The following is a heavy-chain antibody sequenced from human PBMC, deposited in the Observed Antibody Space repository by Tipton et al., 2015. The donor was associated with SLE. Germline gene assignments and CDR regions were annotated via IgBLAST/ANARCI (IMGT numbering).Heavy chain of an antibody. CDR3: ARAPPYDFWSGYSQEAFDI. CDR2: IYYAGKT. D-gene: IGHD3-3*01. J-gene: IGHJ3*02. V-gene: IGHV4-39*07. Sequence: TLSLTCTVSGGSISSTSYYWGWIRQSPRKGLEWIGDIYYAGKTYYNPSLKSRVSISVDTSKNQFSLKLSSVTAADTAVYYCARAPPYDFWSGYSQEAFDIWGQGTMVTVSS. CDR1: GGSISSTSYY.